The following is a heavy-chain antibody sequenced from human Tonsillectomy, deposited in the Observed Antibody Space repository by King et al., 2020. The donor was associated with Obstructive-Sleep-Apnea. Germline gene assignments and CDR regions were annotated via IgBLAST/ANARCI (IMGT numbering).Heavy chain of an antibody. CDR1: GFTFRSYA. Sequence: VQLVESGGGLVQPGGSLRLSCAGSGFTFRSYAMSWVRQAPGKGLEWVSGISGSGGSTYYADSVKGRVTISRDNSKNTLYVQMNSLRVEDTAVYYCAKDSMDYDSLTGPVDYWGQGTQVTVSS. D-gene: IGHD3-9*01. CDR2: ISGSGGST. CDR3: AKDSMDYDSLTGPVDY. V-gene: IGHV3-23*04. J-gene: IGHJ4*02.